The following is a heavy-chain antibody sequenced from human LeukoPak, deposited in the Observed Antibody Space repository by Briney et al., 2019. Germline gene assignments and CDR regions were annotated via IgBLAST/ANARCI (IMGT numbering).Heavy chain of an antibody. V-gene: IGHV3-23*01. J-gene: IGHJ4*02. Sequence: GGSLRLSCAASGFTFSSYDMNWVRQAPGKGLEWASTFSGSGVSTYYADSVKGRFTISRDNSKNTLYLQMNSLRAEDTAIYYCARVPNSSGWYEPFDYWGQGTLVTVSS. CDR2: FSGSGVST. CDR1: GFTFSSYD. D-gene: IGHD6-19*01. CDR3: ARVPNSSGWYEPFDY.